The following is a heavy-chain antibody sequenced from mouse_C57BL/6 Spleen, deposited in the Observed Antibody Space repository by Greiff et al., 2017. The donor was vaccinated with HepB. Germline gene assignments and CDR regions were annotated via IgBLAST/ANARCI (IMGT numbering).Heavy chain of an antibody. D-gene: IGHD1-1*01. V-gene: IGHV1-69*01. J-gene: IGHJ2*01. CDR3: ARRTVKGRYFGY. CDR1: GYTFTSYW. CDR2: IDPSDSYT. Sequence: VQLQQPGAELVMPGASVKLSCKASGYTFTSYWMHWVKQRPGQGLEWIGEIDPSDSYTNYNQKFKGKSTLTVDKSSSTAYMQLSSLTSEDSAVYYCARRTVKGRYFGYWGQGTTLTVSS.